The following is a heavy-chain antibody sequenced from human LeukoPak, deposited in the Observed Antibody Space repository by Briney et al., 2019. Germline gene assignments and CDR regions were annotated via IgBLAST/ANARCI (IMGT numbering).Heavy chain of an antibody. V-gene: IGHV4-38-2*01. CDR2: IYNSVST. CDR3: ARNMSTEGWFDS. CDR1: DYSITSGDY. Sequence: PSETLSLTCVVSDYSITSGDYWAWIRQPPGKGLEWIGSIYNSVSTSYNPSLKSRVTMSVDSSKNQFSLNLRSVTAADTAVYFCARNMSTEGWFDSWGRGTLVAVSS. D-gene: IGHD5/OR15-5a*01. J-gene: IGHJ5*01.